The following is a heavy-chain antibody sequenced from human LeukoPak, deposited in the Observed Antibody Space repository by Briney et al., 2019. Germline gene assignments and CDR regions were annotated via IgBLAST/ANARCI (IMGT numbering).Heavy chain of an antibody. CDR2: IYYSGST. CDR3: ARTDLLGWRAFDI. Sequence: SETLSLTCIVSAGSTSSYYWSWIRHPPGKGLGWVGYIYYSGSTNYNPSLKRRVTISVDASTNQFSLKLSSVTAADTAVYYCARTDLLGWRAFDIWGQGTMVTVSS. J-gene: IGHJ3*02. CDR1: AGSTSSYY. D-gene: IGHD3-16*01. V-gene: IGHV4-59*01.